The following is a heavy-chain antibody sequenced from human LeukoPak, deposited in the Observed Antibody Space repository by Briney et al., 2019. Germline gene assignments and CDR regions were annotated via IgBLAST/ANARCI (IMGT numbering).Heavy chain of an antibody. CDR3: ARAPEGGIYGSGVCEV. D-gene: IGHD3-10*01. CDR1: GFTFSGYW. CDR2: INGDGSDT. J-gene: IGHJ3*01. V-gene: IGHV3-74*01. Sequence: PGGSLRLSCAASGFTFSGYWMHWARQSPGKGLVWVSCINGDGSDTRYADSVKGRFTISRDNAKNTLYLQMNSLRVEDTAVYYCARAPEGGIYGSGVCEVWGQGTVVTVSS.